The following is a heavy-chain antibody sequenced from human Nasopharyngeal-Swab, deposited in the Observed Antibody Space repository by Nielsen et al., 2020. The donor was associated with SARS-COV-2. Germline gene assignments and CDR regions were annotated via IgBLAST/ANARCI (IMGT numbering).Heavy chain of an antibody. CDR2: IDAGGGNT. CDR1: GFTFSTYA. Sequence: GESLKISCAASGFTFSTYAMTWVRQAPGKGLEWVSTIDAGGGNTWYADSVKGRFTISRDNSNSTLYLQMNSLRAYDTALYYCADPPFSEYWGQGTLVTVSS. J-gene: IGHJ4*02. V-gene: IGHV3-23*01. CDR3: ADPPFSEY.